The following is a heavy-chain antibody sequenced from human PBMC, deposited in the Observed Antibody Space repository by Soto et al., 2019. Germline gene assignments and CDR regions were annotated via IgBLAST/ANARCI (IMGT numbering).Heavy chain of an antibody. V-gene: IGHV1-8*01. Sequence: ASVKVSCKASGYTFTSYDINWVRQATGQGLEWMGWMNPNSGNTGCAQKFQGRVTMTRNTSISTAYMELSSLRSEDTAVYYFARDDFRSGYSYYYYYMDVWGKGTTVTVSS. CDR3: ARDDFRSGYSYYYYYMDV. CDR2: MNPNSGNT. CDR1: GYTFTSYD. D-gene: IGHD3-3*01. J-gene: IGHJ6*03.